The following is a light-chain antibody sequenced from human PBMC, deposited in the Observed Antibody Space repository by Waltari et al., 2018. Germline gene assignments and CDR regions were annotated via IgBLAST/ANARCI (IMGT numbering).Light chain of an antibody. V-gene: IGLV4-69*01. J-gene: IGLJ3*02. CDR3: QTGGHGTWV. Sequence: LVLTQSPSASASLGASVKLTCTLDSGHSNHLVTWLQRRPEKGPRYLMKVNSDGSHTQEDDISDRFSGSSSGPERYLAIPSLQAEDEADYYCQTGGHGTWVFGGGTKLTVV. CDR1: SGHSNHL. CDR2: VNSDGSH.